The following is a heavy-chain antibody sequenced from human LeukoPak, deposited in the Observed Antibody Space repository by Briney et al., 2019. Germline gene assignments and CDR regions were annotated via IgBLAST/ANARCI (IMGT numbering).Heavy chain of an antibody. CDR1: GGTFSSYA. CDR3: ARDLKVFGVVMDY. V-gene: IGHV1-69*05. J-gene: IGHJ4*02. Sequence: SVKVSCKASGGTFSSYAISWVRQAPGQGLEWMGGIIPIFGTANYAQKFQGRVTITTDESTSTAYMELSSLRSDDTAVYYCARDLKVFGVVMDYWGQGTLVTVSS. CDR2: IIPIFGTA. D-gene: IGHD3-3*01.